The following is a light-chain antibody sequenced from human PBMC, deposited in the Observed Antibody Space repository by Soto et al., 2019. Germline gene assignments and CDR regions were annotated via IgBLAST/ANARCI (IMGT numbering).Light chain of an antibody. CDR1: QSLTSAY. CDR2: GSS. CDR3: QHYDNTPPSVT. V-gene: IGKV3-20*01. J-gene: IGKJ3*01. Sequence: EIVLTQSPNTLSLSPGERATLSCRASQSLTSAYLVWHQQKPGLAPRLLIYGSSNRATGIPDRFSGSGSGTDFTLTISRLEPEDFAVYYCQHYDNTPPSVTFGPGTRLDIK.